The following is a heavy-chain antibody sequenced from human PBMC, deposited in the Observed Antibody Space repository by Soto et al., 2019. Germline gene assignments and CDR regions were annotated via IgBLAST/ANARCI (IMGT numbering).Heavy chain of an antibody. CDR1: GFTFSSYA. J-gene: IGHJ4*02. D-gene: IGHD6-6*01. Sequence: EVQLLESGGGLVQPGGSLRLSCAASGFTFSSYAMSWVRQAPGKGLEWVSGISGSGVSTYYADSVKGRFTISRDNSKSTLYLQMNSLSAEDTAVYYCAKDRERIATRSIDYWGQGTLVTVPS. CDR3: AKDRERIATRSIDY. V-gene: IGHV3-23*01. CDR2: ISGSGVST.